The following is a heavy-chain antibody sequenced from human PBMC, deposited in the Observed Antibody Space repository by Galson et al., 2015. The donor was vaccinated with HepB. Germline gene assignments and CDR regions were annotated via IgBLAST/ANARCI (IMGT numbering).Heavy chain of an antibody. Sequence: SLRLSCAASGFTFSSYWMHWVRQAPGKGLVWVSRINSDGSSTSYADSVKGRFTISRDNAKNTLYLQMNSLRAEDTAVYYCARGFNHQLEYQLLALYYYYGMDVWGQGTTVTVSS. CDR3: ARGFNHQLEYQLLALYYYYGMDV. D-gene: IGHD2-2*01. J-gene: IGHJ6*02. CDR1: GFTFSSYW. V-gene: IGHV3-74*01. CDR2: INSDGSST.